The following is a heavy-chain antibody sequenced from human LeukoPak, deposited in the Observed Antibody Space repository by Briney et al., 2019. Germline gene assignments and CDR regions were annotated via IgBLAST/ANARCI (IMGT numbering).Heavy chain of an antibody. D-gene: IGHD4-17*01. J-gene: IGHJ6*02. V-gene: IGHV3-53*01. CDR1: GFTFSRCE. Sequence: GGSLRLSCAASGFTFSRCEMNWVRQAPGKGLEWVSIIYSGGTTYYADSVQGRFTISRDNSKNTVYLQMNSLRVEDTAVYYCARDPRTTGKSNYGMDVWGQGTTVTVSS. CDR2: IYSGGTT. CDR3: ARDPRTTGKSNYGMDV.